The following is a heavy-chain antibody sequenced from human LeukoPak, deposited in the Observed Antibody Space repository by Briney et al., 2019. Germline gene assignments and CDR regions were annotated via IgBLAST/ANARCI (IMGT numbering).Heavy chain of an antibody. D-gene: IGHD6-13*01. Sequence: PSETLSLTCTVSGGSISSSGYYWGWIRQPPGKGLEWIGNIYYSGSTYYNPSLRSRVTISVDTSKNQFSLKLTSVTAADTAVYSSSWSWDYWGQGTLVTVSS. V-gene: IGHV4-39*07. CDR2: IYYSGST. J-gene: IGHJ4*02. CDR3: SWSWDY. CDR1: GGSISSSGYY.